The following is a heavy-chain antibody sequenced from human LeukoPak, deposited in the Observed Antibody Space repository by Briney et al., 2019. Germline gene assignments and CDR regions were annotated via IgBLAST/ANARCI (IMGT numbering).Heavy chain of an antibody. CDR1: GFTVSSNY. V-gene: IGHV3-53*01. Sequence: GSLRLSCAASGFTVSSNYMSWVRQAPGKGLEWVSVIYSGGSTYYADSVKGRFTISRDNSKNTLYLQMNSLRAEDTAVYYCARGSTSDWPLDHWGQETLVTVSS. CDR2: IYSGGST. D-gene: IGHD2-2*01. J-gene: IGHJ4*02. CDR3: ARGSTSDWPLDH.